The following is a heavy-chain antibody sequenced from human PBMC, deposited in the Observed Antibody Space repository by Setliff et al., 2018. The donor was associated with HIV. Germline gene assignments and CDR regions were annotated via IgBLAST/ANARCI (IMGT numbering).Heavy chain of an antibody. Sequence: SVKVSCKASGGTFSSYTISWVRQAPGQGLEWMGGIIPIFGTANYAQKFQGRVTITTDESTSTAYMELSSLRSEDTALYYCALDLPGPAITSGWMKNWFDPWGQGTLVTVSS. V-gene: IGHV1-69*05. CDR2: IIPIFGTA. CDR3: ALDLPGPAITSGWMKNWFDP. D-gene: IGHD6-19*01. J-gene: IGHJ5*02. CDR1: GGTFSSYT.